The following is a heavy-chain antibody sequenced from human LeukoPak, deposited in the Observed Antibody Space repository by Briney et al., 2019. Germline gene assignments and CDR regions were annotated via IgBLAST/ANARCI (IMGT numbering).Heavy chain of an antibody. CDR3: ARGTYSNYVDY. CDR1: GFTFSNAW. CDR2: ISYDGSNE. Sequence: GGSLRLSCAASGFTFSNAWMSWVRQAPGKGLEWVAVISYDGSNEYYADSVKGRFTISRDNSKNTLYLQMNSLRAEDTAVYYCARGTYSNYVDYWGQGTLVTVSS. J-gene: IGHJ4*02. D-gene: IGHD4-11*01. V-gene: IGHV3-30*03.